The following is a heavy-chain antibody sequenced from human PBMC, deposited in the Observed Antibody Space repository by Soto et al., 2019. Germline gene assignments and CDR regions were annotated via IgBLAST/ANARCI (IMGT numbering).Heavy chain of an antibody. Sequence: PGGSLRLSCVASGFTFSNYAMHWVRQAPGKGLEWVAIVSYDGDNEYYADSVRGRFFISRDNSRNTLYLQMNSLRAEDTAVYYCAKDDAPYYYDSSGYYDYWGQGTLVTVSS. CDR2: VSYDGDNE. J-gene: IGHJ4*02. CDR1: GFTFSNYA. D-gene: IGHD3-22*01. V-gene: IGHV3-30*18. CDR3: AKDDAPYYYDSSGYYDY.